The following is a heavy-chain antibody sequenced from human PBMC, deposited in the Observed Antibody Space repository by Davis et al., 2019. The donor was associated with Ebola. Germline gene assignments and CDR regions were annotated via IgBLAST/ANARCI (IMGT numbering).Heavy chain of an antibody. J-gene: IGHJ4*02. Sequence: ASVKVSCKVSGYTLTELSMHWVRQAPGKGLEWMGGFAPEHGKRIYAQKFQGRVTMTEDTSTGTAYMELRSLRSDDTAVYYCSTVDVTARPISTNFDYWGQGTLVTVSS. CDR3: STVDVTARPISTNFDY. CDR2: FAPEHGKR. D-gene: IGHD6-6*01. CDR1: GYTLTELS. V-gene: IGHV1-24*01.